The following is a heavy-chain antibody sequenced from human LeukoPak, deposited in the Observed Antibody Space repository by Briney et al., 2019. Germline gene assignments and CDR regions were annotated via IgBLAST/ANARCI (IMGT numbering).Heavy chain of an antibody. CDR2: INPSGGST. D-gene: IGHD6-13*01. Sequence: ASVQVSCKASGYTFISYHLHWVRQAPGQGLEWMGIINPSGGSTSYAQKFQGRVTMTRDTSTSTVYMELSSLRSEDTAVYYCARVGSSTWYESDYWGQGTLVTVSS. CDR3: ARVGSSTWYESDY. J-gene: IGHJ4*02. V-gene: IGHV1-46*01. CDR1: GYTFISYH.